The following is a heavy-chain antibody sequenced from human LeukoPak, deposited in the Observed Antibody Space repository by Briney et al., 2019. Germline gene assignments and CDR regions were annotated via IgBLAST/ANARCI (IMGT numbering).Heavy chain of an antibody. D-gene: IGHD3-10*01. CDR3: VMAPGAT. CDR1: GFTFSNYA. CDR2: IYSGGST. J-gene: IGHJ5*02. V-gene: IGHV3-23*03. Sequence: PGGSLRLSCAASGFTFSNYAMSWVRQAPGKGLEWVSVIYSGGSTYYADSLKGRFTISRDNSKNTLYLQMDSLRAEDTAVYYCVMAPGATWGQGTLATVS.